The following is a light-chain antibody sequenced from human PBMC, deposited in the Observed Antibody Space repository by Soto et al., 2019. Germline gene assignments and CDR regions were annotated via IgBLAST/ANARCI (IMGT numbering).Light chain of an antibody. J-gene: IGLJ3*02. CDR3: QSYDSSLSGWV. CDR1: SSNIGAGYD. CDR2: GNS. Sequence: QPVLTQPPSVSGAPGQRVTISCTGSSSNIGAGYDVHWYQQRPGTAPKLLIYGNSNRTSGVPDRFSGSKSGTSASLAITGLQAEDEADYYCQSYDSSLSGWVFGGGTKLTVL. V-gene: IGLV1-40*01.